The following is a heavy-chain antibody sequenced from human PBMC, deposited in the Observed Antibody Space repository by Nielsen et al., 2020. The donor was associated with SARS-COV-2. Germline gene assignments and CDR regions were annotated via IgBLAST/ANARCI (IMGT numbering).Heavy chain of an antibody. Sequence: SETLSLTCAVSGGSISSSNWWRWVRQPPGKGLEWIGEIYHSGSTNYNPSLKSRVTISVDKSKNQFSLKLSSVTAADTAVYYCARDSSGWSLYYYYGMDVWGQGTTVTVSS. V-gene: IGHV4-4*02. J-gene: IGHJ6*02. D-gene: IGHD6-19*01. CDR3: ARDSSGWSLYYYYGMDV. CDR2: IYHSGST. CDR1: GGSISSSNW.